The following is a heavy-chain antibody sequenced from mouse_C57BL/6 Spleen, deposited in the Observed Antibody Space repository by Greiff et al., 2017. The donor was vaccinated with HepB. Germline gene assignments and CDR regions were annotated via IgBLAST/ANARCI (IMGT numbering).Heavy chain of an antibody. CDR3: ARQGGNYDYDGYYAMDY. Sequence: VQLQQSGPELVKPGASVKISCKASGYAFSSSWMNWVKQRPGKGLEWIGRIYPGDGDTNYNGKFKGKATLTADKSSSTAYMQLSSLTSEDSAVYFCARQGGNYDYDGYYAMDYWGQGTSVTVSS. J-gene: IGHJ4*01. CDR1: GYAFSSSW. CDR2: IYPGDGDT. V-gene: IGHV1-82*01. D-gene: IGHD2-4*01.